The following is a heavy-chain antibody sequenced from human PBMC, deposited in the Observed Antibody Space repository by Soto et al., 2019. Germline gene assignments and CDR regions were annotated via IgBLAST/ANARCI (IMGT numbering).Heavy chain of an antibody. CDR2: IKQDGSEK. J-gene: IGHJ4*02. CDR1: GFTFSSYW. Sequence: GGSLRLSCAASGFTFSSYWMSWVRQAPGKGLEWVANIKQDGSEKYYVDSVKGRFTISRDNAKNSLYLQMNSLRAEDTAVYYCPRAEHYYDSSGYTPYWGQGTLVTVSS. D-gene: IGHD3-22*01. CDR3: PRAEHYYDSSGYTPY. V-gene: IGHV3-7*03.